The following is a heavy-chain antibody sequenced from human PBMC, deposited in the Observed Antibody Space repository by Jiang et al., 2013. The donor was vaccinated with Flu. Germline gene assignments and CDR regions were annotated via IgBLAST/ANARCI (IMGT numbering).Heavy chain of an antibody. D-gene: IGHD2-15*01. CDR1: GGTFSSYA. V-gene: IGHV1-69*01. CDR3: ARDPNHYYCSGGSCYTGAFDI. Sequence: VQLVESGAEVKKPGSSVKVSCKASGGTFSSYAISWVRQAPGQGLEWMGGIIPIFGTANYAQKFQGRVTITADESTSTAYMELSSLRSEDTAVYYCARDPNHYYCSGGSCYTGAFDIWGQGT. CDR2: IIPIFGTA. J-gene: IGHJ3*02.